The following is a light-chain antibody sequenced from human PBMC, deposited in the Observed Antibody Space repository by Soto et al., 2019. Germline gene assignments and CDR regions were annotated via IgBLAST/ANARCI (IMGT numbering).Light chain of an antibody. CDR2: KTS. CDR3: QQYRSYWT. Sequence: DILMTQSPSSLSASIGDRVTITCRASESVNSWVAWFQQKPGKAPKLLIYKTSILERGVPSRFSGSGSGTEFTLSITRLQPDDFATYYCQQYRSYWTFGQGTKVDIK. V-gene: IGKV1-5*03. CDR1: ESVNSW. J-gene: IGKJ1*01.